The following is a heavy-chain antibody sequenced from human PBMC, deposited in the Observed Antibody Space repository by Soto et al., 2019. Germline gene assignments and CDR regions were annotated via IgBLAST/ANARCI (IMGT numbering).Heavy chain of an antibody. CDR1: GCSFTSYW. V-gene: IGHV5-10-1*01. J-gene: IGHJ6*02. CDR2: IDPSDSYT. D-gene: IGHD2-2*03. CDR3: ARLVGPLEIVEYGMDV. Sequence: GESLKISCKGSGCSFTSYWISWVRQMPGKGLEWMGRIDPSDSYTNHSPSFQGHVTISADKSISTAYLQWSSLKASDTAMYYCARLVGPLEIVEYGMDVWGQGTTVTVSS.